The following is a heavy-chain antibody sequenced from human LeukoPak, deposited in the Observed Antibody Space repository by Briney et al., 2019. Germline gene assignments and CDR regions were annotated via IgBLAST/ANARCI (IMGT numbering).Heavy chain of an antibody. D-gene: IGHD1-26*01. V-gene: IGHV4-59*01. CDR2: IYYSGST. CDR1: GGSISSYY. CDR3: ARALGAARV. Sequence: SETLSLTCTASGGSISSYYWSWIRQPPGKGLEWIGYIYYSGSTNYNPSLKSRVTISVDTSKNQFSLKLSSVTAADTAVYYCARALGAARVWGQGTLVTVSS. J-gene: IGHJ4*02.